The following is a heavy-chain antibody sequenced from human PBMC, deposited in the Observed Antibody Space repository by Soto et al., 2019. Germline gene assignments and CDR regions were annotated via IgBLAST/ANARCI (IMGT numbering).Heavy chain of an antibody. J-gene: IGHJ4*02. Sequence: PSETLSLTCTVSGGSISSGGYYWSWIRQHPWKGLEWIGYIYYSGSTYYNPSLKSRVTISVDTSKNQFSLKLSSVTAADTAVYYCARSITMKTFDYWGQGTLVTVSS. V-gene: IGHV4-31*03. CDR3: ARSITMKTFDY. CDR1: GGSISSGGYY. D-gene: IGHD3-22*01. CDR2: IYYSGST.